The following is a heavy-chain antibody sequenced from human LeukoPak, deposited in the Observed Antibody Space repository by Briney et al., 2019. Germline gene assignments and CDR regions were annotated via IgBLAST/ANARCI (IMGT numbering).Heavy chain of an antibody. J-gene: IGHJ6*03. CDR3: ARDLRGNIAAVNYYYMDV. D-gene: IGHD6-13*01. CDR2: IYSGGST. V-gene: IGHV3-66*02. Sequence: GGSLRLSCAASGFTVSSNYMSWVRQAPGKGLEWVSVIYSGGSTYYADSVKGRFTISRDNSKNTLYLQMNSLRAEDTAVYYCARDLRGNIAAVNYYYMDVWGKGTTVTVSS. CDR1: GFTVSSNY.